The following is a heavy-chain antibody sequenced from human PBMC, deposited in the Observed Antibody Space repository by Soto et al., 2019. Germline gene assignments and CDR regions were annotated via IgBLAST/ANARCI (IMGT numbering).Heavy chain of an antibody. CDR3: GRSPATRL. V-gene: IGHV4-30-2*01. D-gene: IGHD1-26*01. CDR1: GGSISSGGYS. J-gene: IGHJ4*02. CDR2: IYHSGST. Sequence: QLQLQESGSGLVKPSQTLSLTCAVSGGSISSGGYSWSWIRQPPGKGLEWIGYIYHSGSTYYNPPHKSRVDISVDRSKHQLSSKPICVSVADTAMYYCGRSPATRLWGQGNLVSLSS.